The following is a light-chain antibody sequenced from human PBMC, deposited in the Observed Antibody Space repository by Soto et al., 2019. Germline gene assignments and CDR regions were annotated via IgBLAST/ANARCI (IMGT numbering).Light chain of an antibody. CDR3: QQYRSSPIT. CDR2: GAS. J-gene: IGKJ5*01. Sequence: LSLPPGPRSFSPGEGATLSCRASQSVRSSYLAWYQQKPGQAPRLLIYGASSRATGIPDRFSGSGSGTDFTLTISRLEPEDFAVYYCQQYRSSPITFGQGTRLEIK. V-gene: IGKV3-20*01. CDR1: QSVRSSY.